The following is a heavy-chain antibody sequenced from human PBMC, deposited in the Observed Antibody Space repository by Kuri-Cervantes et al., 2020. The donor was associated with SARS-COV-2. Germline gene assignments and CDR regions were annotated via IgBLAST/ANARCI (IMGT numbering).Heavy chain of an antibody. CDR2: ISHDGKNK. D-gene: IGHD2/OR15-2a*01. V-gene: IGHV3-30*18. Sequence: GGSLRLSCAASGFNFSRTDMHWVRQAPGKGLEWVAVISHDGKNKKCIASGKGRFTISRDNSQNALYLNMKSLRSEDTAMYYGAKDRVGFQDFWGQGTLVTVSS. CDR3: AKDRVGFQDF. J-gene: IGHJ4*02. CDR1: GFNFSRTD.